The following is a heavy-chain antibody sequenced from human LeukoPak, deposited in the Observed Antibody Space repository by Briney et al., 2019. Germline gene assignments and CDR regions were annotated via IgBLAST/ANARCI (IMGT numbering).Heavy chain of an antibody. CDR1: GGSISSGGYY. J-gene: IGHJ3*02. Sequence: PSQTLSLTCTVSGGSISSGGYYWSWIRQPPGKGLEWIGYIYHSGSTYYNPSLKSRVTISVDRSKNQFSLKLSSVTAADTAVYYCARVKESIVVVPAAMGAFDIWGQGTMVTVSS. V-gene: IGHV4-30-2*01. D-gene: IGHD2-2*01. CDR3: ARVKESIVVVPAAMGAFDI. CDR2: IYHSGST.